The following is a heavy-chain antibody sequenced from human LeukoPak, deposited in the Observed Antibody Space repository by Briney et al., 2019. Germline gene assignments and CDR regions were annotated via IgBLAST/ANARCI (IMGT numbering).Heavy chain of an antibody. V-gene: IGHV4-39*07. D-gene: IGHD6-19*01. CDR2: IFYSGST. CDR3: ARGISSGWSRAVGY. J-gene: IGHJ4*02. Sequence: SETLSLTCTVSGGSISSSSYYWGWIRQPPGQGLEWIASIFYSGSTYYNPSLKSRVTISVDTSKNQFSLKLSSVTAADTAVYYCARGISSGWSRAVGYWGQGTLVTVSS. CDR1: GGSISSSSYY.